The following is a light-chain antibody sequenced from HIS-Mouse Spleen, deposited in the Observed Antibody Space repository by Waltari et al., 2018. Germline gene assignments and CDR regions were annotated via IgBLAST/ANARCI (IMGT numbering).Light chain of an antibody. Sequence: QSALTQPASVSGSPGQSITISCTGTSSDVWSYNLVSWYQQHPGKAPKFMIYEGSKRHAGVSNRFAGCKSGNTASLTISGLQAEDEADYYCCSYAGSSTWVFGGGTKLTVL. V-gene: IGLV2-23*01. CDR3: CSYAGSSTWV. CDR2: EGS. J-gene: IGLJ3*02. CDR1: SSDVWSYNL.